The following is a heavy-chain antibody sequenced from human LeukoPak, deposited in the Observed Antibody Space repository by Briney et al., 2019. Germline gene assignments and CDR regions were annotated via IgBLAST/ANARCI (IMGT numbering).Heavy chain of an antibody. D-gene: IGHD2-2*01. V-gene: IGHV4-31*03. CDR3: ARTEKWEGYCSSTSCYGSRYWFDP. J-gene: IGHJ5*02. CDR2: IYYSGST. Sequence: PSETLSLTCTVSGGSISSGGYSWSWIRQHPGKGLEWIGYIYYSGSTYYNPSLKGRVTISVDTSKNQFSLKLSSVTAADTAVYYCARTEKWEGYCSSTSCYGSRYWFDPWGQGTLVTVSS. CDR1: GGSISSGGYS.